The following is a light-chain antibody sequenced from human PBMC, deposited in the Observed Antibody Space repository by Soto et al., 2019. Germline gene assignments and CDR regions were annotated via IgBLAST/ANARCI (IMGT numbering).Light chain of an antibody. CDR2: GAS. CDR3: QPYGSSGT. CDR1: QSVSNNH. Sequence: EIVWTQSPGTLSLSPGERATLSCRASQSVSNNHLAWYQQKPGQAPRLLIYGASNMATGIPDRFSGSGSGTDFTLIISRMEPEDFAGYYCQPYGSSGTFGQGTKVEIK. V-gene: IGKV3-20*01. J-gene: IGKJ1*01.